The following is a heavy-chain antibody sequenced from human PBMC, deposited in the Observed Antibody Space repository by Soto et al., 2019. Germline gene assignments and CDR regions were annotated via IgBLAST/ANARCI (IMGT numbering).Heavy chain of an antibody. V-gene: IGHV3-30*03. CDR1: GFTLSNYG. D-gene: IGHD2-15*01. J-gene: IGHJ4*02. Sequence: QVQLVESGGGVVQPGRSLRLSCAASGFTLSNYGMHWVRQAPGKGLEWVAVISYDGSDKYYRDSVKGRFTISRDISRNTVYLQMNSLRAEDTAVYYSARDYCSGGSCYDHGFNYWGQGTLVTVSS. CDR2: ISYDGSDK. CDR3: ARDYCSGGSCYDHGFNY.